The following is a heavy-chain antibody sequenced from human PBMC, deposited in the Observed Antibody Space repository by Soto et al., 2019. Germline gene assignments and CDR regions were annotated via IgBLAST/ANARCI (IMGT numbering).Heavy chain of an antibody. J-gene: IGHJ4*02. CDR3: ARGHYDFGSGYLNW. Sequence: SQTLSLTCAISGDSVSNNSAAWNWIRQTPSRGLEWLGRTYYRSKWYNDYAVSVKSRITINPDTSKNQFSLQLNSVTPEDTAVYYCARGHYDFGSGYLNWWGQGTLVTVSS. CDR1: GDSVSNNSAA. V-gene: IGHV6-1*01. D-gene: IGHD3-3*01. CDR2: TYYRSKWYN.